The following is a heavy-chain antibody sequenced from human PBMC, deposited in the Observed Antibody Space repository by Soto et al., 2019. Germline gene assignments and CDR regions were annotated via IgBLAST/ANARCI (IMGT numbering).Heavy chain of an antibody. CDR2: ISLSSANI. Sequence: PGGSLRLSCAASGFSLYNYAMDWVRQAPGQGLEWVSYISLSSANIYYADSVRGRFTVSRDNSKNTLYLQMNSLRAEDTAVYYCAKEDVGGYYYSGLWGRGTLVTVSS. J-gene: IGHJ4*02. D-gene: IGHD1-26*01. CDR3: AKEDVGGYYYSGL. CDR1: GFSLYNYA. V-gene: IGHV3-23*01.